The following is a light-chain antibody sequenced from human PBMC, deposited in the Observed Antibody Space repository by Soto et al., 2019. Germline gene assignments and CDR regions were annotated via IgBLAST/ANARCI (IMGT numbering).Light chain of an antibody. CDR3: SSYTSSSTHL. V-gene: IGLV2-14*01. Sequence: QSVLTQPASVSGSPGQSTTISCTGTSSDVGGYNYVSWYQQHPGKAPKLMIYEVSNRPSGVSNRFSGSKSGNTASLTISGLQAEDEADYYCSSYTSSSTHLFGTGTKVTI. CDR2: EVS. CDR1: SSDVGGYNY. J-gene: IGLJ1*01.